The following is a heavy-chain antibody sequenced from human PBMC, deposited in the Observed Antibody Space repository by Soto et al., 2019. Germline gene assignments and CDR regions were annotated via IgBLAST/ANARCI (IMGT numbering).Heavy chain of an antibody. J-gene: IGHJ1*01. V-gene: IGHV1-69*01. Sequence: QVQLVQSGAEVKKPGSSVKVSCKSSGGTLSSYAISWVRRAPGQGLEWMGGLVPIYGTANYAQKFQGRVTITGDESPSTDSMELPSLRSEDTAVYYCARVGSGYQLSPRGQGTLLTVSS. CDR3: ARVGSGYQLSP. CDR1: GGTLSSYA. D-gene: IGHD2-2*01. CDR2: LVPIYGTA.